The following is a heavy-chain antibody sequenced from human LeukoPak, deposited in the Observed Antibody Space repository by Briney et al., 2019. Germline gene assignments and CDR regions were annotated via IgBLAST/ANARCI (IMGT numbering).Heavy chain of an antibody. CDR1: GYTFTSYD. V-gene: IGHV1-8*03. D-gene: IGHD1-26*01. CDR3: ARGRYSGSYYWFDP. CDR2: MNPNSGDT. J-gene: IGHJ5*02. Sequence: ASVKVSCKASGYTFTSYDINWVRQATGQGLEWMGLMNPNSGDTGYAQKFQGRVTITRNTSISTAYMELSSLRSEDTAVYYCARGRYSGSYYWFDPWGRGTLVTVSS.